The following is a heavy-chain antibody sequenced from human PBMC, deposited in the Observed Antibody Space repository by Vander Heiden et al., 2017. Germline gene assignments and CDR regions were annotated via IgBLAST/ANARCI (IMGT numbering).Heavy chain of an antibody. CDR1: GLPFAHYA. J-gene: IGHJ6*02. D-gene: IGHD1-26*01. CDR3: AKDVASGGYWSRRYYYYYGMDV. Sequence: EVQLVESGGGLVLPLRSLRLSCASPGLPFAHYAIHWARHAPGKGLEWVSGSRWKSRSIGYADSVKGRFTISRDNAKNSLYLQMNSLRAEDTALYYCAKDVASGGYWSRRYYYYYGMDVWGQGTTVTVSS. V-gene: IGHV3-9*01. CDR2: SRWKSRSI.